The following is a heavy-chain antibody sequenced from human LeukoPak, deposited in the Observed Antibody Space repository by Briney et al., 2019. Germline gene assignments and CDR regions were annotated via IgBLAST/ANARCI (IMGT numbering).Heavy chain of an antibody. D-gene: IGHD3-22*01. CDR2: ISYDGSNK. CDR1: GFTFSSYA. Sequence: GGSLRLSCAASGFTFSSYAMHWVRQAPGKGLEWVAVISYDGSNKYYADSVKGRFTISRDNSKNTLYLQMNSLRAEDTAVYYCAKDQGITMIVVVPKSSYFDYWGQGTLVTVSS. V-gene: IGHV3-30*04. J-gene: IGHJ4*02. CDR3: AKDQGITMIVVVPKSSYFDY.